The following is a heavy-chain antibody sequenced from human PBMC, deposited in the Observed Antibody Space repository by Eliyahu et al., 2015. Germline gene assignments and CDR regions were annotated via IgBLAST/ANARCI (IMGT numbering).Heavy chain of an antibody. CDR3: ARELIFAGMDY. D-gene: IGHD2-8*01. CDR1: GFSFSSYG. J-gene: IGHJ4*02. V-gene: IGHV3-33*01. CDR2: IWYDGSNK. Sequence: QVQLVESGGGVVQPGRSLRLXCAASGFSFSSYGMHWVRQAPGKGLEWVAVIWYDGSNKYYADSVKGRFTISRDNPKNTLYVQMNSLRAEDTAVYYCARELIFAGMDYWGQGTLVTVSS.